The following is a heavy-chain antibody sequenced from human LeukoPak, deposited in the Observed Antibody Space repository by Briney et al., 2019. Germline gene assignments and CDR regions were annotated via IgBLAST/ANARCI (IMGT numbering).Heavy chain of an antibody. V-gene: IGHV1-69*05. CDR2: IIPIFGTA. J-gene: IGHJ5*02. Sequence: GASVKVSCKSSVGTFSSYAISWVRQAPGQGLEWMGGIIPIFGTANYAQRFQGRVTITTDESTSTAYMELSSLRSEDTAVYCCARYGSSSSGWFDPWGQGTLVTVSS. D-gene: IGHD6-6*01. CDR1: VGTFSSYA. CDR3: ARYGSSSSGWFDP.